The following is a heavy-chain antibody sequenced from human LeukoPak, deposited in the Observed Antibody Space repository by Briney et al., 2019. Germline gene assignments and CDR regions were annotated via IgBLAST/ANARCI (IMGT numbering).Heavy chain of an antibody. Sequence: PSGTLSLTCGISGGSIASSNWWTWVRQSPGEGLEWIGEIYHSGSTNYNPSLKSRVTMSVDTSKNQFSLKLSSVTAADTAVYYCARSVGPTTVVFGVWGQGTLVTVSS. V-gene: IGHV4-4*02. CDR2: IYHSGST. J-gene: IGHJ4*02. CDR3: ARSVGPTTVVFGV. CDR1: GGSIASSNW. D-gene: IGHD1-26*01.